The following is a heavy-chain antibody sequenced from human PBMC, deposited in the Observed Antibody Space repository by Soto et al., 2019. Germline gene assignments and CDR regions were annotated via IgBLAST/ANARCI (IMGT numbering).Heavy chain of an antibody. D-gene: IGHD3-9*01. CDR2: IYYSGST. CDR1: GGSISSYY. CDR3: AVAYYDILTGYYTFDY. J-gene: IGHJ4*02. Sequence: SETLSLTCTVSGGSISSYYWSWIRQPPGKGLEWIGYIYYSGSTNYNPSLKSRVTISVDTSKNQFSLKLSSVTAADTAVYYCAVAYYDILTGYYTFDYWGQGTLVTVSS. V-gene: IGHV4-59*01.